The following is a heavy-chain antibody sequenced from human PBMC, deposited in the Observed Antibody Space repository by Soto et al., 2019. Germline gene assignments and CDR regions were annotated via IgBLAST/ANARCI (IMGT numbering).Heavy chain of an antibody. J-gene: IGHJ6*02. CDR1: GGTFSSYA. CDR3: ARERYTAMDADYYYGMDV. V-gene: IGHV1-69*13. CDR2: IIPIFGTA. Sequence: ASVKVSCKASGGTFSSYAISWVRQAPGQGLEWMGGIIPIFGTANYAQKFQGRVTITADESTSTAYMELSSLRSEDTAVYYCARERYTAMDADYYYGMDVWGQGTTVTVSS. D-gene: IGHD5-18*01.